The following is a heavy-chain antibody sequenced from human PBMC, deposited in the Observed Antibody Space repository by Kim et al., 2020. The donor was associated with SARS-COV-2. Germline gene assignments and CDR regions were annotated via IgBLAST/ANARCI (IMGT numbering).Heavy chain of an antibody. CDR1: GGTFSSYA. CDR3: ARDIYSDDSGFDL. V-gene: IGHV1-69*04. CDR2: IIPTLDIP. J-gene: IGHJ5*02. Sequence: SVKVSCKASGGTFSSYAISWVRQAPGQGLEWVGRIIPTLDIPNYAQKFQGRVTINADTSTNTVFLDLRSLRADDTATYFCARDIYSDDSGFDLWGQGTLVSVSS. D-gene: IGHD4-17*01.